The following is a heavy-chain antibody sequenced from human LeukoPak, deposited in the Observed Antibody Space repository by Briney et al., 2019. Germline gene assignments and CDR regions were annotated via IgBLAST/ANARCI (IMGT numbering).Heavy chain of an antibody. J-gene: IGHJ4*01. Sequence: GGSLRLSRVGSGFTLNSYAMSWVRQRPGQGPEWVSILSSSGDTTDYAQSVKDRFTISRDNAKNTLYLQIESPRGEDTAIYFCAKDPRAMRRYFFDDWGQGTLVTVSS. CDR1: GFTLNSYA. D-gene: IGHD6-25*01. V-gene: IGHV3-23*01. CDR2: LSSSGDTT. CDR3: AKDPRAMRRYFFDD.